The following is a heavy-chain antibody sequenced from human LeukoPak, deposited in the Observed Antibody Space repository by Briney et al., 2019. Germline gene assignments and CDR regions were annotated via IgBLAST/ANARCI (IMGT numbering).Heavy chain of an antibody. CDR3: ARNENSGWGYFDY. V-gene: IGHV3-23*01. J-gene: IGHJ4*02. Sequence: GGSLRLSCAASGFTFSSSAMSWVRLAPGKGLEWVSAISNNGGYTYYADSVKGRFTISRDNSKDTLYLQMNSLRAEDTAVYYCARNENSGWGYFDYWGQGTLVTVSS. CDR1: GFTFSSSA. CDR2: ISNNGGYT. D-gene: IGHD5-12*01.